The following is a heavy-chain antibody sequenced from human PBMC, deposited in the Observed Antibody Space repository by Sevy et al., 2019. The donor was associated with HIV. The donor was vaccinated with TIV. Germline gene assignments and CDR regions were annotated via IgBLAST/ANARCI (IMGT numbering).Heavy chain of an antibody. J-gene: IGHJ3*02. CDR3: AKTQWPIITGAFDI. CDR2: ISGSGGST. D-gene: IGHD3-22*01. V-gene: IGHV3-23*01. Sequence: GGSLRLSCAASGFTFSSYAMSWVRQASGKGLEWVSPISGSGGSTYYADSVKGRFTISRDNSKNTLYLQMNSLRAEDTAVYYCAKTQWPIITGAFDIWGQGTMVTVSS. CDR1: GFTFSSYA.